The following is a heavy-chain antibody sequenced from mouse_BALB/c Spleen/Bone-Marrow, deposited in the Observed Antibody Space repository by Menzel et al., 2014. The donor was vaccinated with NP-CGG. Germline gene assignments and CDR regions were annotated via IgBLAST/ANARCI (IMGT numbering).Heavy chain of an antibody. J-gene: IGHJ3*01. CDR1: GFDFSRFW. V-gene: IGHV4-1*02. Sequence: EVKVVESGGGLVQPGGSLKLSCAASGFDFSRFWMSWVRQAPGKGLEWIGEINPDSSTINYSPSLKDKFIISRDKAKNTLYLQMSRVRSEDTALYYCARLGYYGSFAFWGQGTLVTVSA. D-gene: IGHD1-2*01. CDR2: INPDSSTI. CDR3: ARLGYYGSFAF.